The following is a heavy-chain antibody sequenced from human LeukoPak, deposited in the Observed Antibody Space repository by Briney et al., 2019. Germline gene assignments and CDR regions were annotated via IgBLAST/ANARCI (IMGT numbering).Heavy chain of an antibody. Sequence: SETLSLTCAVYGGSFSGYYWSWIRQPPGKGLEWIGEINHSGSTNYNPSLKSRVTISVDTSKNQFSLKLSSVTAADTAAYYCARGLSVSNGGYYYYGMDVWGQGTTVTVSS. CDR3: ARGLSVSNGGYYYYGMDV. J-gene: IGHJ6*02. CDR1: GGSFSGYY. CDR2: INHSGST. D-gene: IGHD2-8*01. V-gene: IGHV4-34*01.